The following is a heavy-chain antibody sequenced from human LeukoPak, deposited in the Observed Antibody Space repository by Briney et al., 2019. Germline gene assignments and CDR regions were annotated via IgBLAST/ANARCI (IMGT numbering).Heavy chain of an antibody. CDR2: INHSGST. V-gene: IGHV4-34*01. CDR1: GGSFSVYY. D-gene: IGHD6-19*01. CDR3: ARARSQWLIDY. J-gene: IGHJ4*02. Sequence: PSETLSLTCAVYGGSFSVYYWSWIRQPPGKGLEWIGEINHSGSTNYNPSLKSRVTISVDTSKNQFSLKLSSVTAADTAVYYCARARSQWLIDYWGQGTLVTVSS.